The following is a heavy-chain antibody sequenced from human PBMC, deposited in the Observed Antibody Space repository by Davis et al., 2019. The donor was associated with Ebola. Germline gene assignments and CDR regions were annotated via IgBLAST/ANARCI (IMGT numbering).Heavy chain of an antibody. V-gene: IGHV4-59*01. CDR2: IYYSGST. J-gene: IGHJ6*02. CDR1: GGSISSYY. D-gene: IGHD3-3*01. Sequence: MPSETLSLTCTVSGGSISSYYWSWIRQPPGKGLEWIGYIYYSGSTNYNPSLKSRVTISVDTSKNQFSLKLSSVTAADTAVYYCARDPQFWSGYYAHYYGMDVWGQGTTVTVSS. CDR3: ARDPQFWSGYYAHYYGMDV.